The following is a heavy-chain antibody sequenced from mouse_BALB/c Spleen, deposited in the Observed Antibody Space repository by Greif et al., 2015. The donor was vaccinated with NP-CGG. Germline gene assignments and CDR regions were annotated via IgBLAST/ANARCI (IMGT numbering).Heavy chain of an antibody. CDR3: ARDDYLYYFDY. V-gene: IGHV7-3*02. J-gene: IGHJ2*01. CDR2: IRNKANGYTT. D-gene: IGHD2-4*01. CDR1: GFTFTDYY. Sequence: EVQVVESGGGLVQPGGSLRLSCATSGFTFTDYYMSWVRQPPGKALEWLGFIRNKANGYTTEYSASVKGRFTISRDNSQSILYLQMNTLRAEDSATCYGARDDYLYYFDYWGQGTTLTVSS.